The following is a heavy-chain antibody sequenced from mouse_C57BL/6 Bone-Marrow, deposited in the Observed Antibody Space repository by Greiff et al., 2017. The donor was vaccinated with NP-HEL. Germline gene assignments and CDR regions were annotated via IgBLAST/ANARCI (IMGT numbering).Heavy chain of an antibody. Sequence: EVKLMESGGGLVKPGGSLQLSCAASGFTFSSSAMSWVRQTPEKRLEWVATISAGGSYTYYQDTVKGRFTISRDNAKNNLYWQMSHLKSEDTAMYYCARERVYYGNSAWFAYWGQGTLVTVSA. CDR1: GFTFSSSA. J-gene: IGHJ3*01. V-gene: IGHV5-4*01. CDR2: ISAGGSYT. D-gene: IGHD2-1*01. CDR3: ARERVYYGNSAWFAY.